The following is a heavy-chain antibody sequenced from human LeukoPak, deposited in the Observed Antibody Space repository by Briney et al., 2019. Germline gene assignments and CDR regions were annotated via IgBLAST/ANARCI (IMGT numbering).Heavy chain of an antibody. Sequence: GGSLRLSCAASGFTFSSYAMSWVRQAPGKGLEWVSAISGSGGSTYYADSVKGRFTISRDNSKNTLYLQMNSLRAEDTAVYYCAKHKSMIVVVTADYWGQGTLVTVSS. D-gene: IGHD3-22*01. V-gene: IGHV3-23*01. CDR1: GFTFSSYA. CDR3: AKHKSMIVVVTADY. CDR2: ISGSGGST. J-gene: IGHJ4*02.